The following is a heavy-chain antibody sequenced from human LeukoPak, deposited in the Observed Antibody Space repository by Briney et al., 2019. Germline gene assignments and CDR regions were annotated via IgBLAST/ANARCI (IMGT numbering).Heavy chain of an antibody. CDR2: IWYDGSNK. CDR1: GFTFSSYG. CDR3: ARDDAMVPLDY. V-gene: IGHV3-33*01. D-gene: IGHD5-18*01. Sequence: GGSLRLSCAASGFTFSSYGMHWVRQAPGKGLEWVAVIWYDGSNKYYADSVKGRFTISRDNSKNTLYLQMNSLRAEDTAVYYCARDDAMVPLDYWGQGTLVTVSS. J-gene: IGHJ4*02.